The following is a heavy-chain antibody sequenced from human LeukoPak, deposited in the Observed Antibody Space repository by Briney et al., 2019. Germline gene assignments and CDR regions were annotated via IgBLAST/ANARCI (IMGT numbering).Heavy chain of an antibody. CDR1: GGSISSYY. CDR3: ARALGRGRYVDY. D-gene: IGHD3/OR15-3a*01. Sequence: SETLSLTCTVSGGSISSYYWSWIRQPPGKGLEWIGYIYYSGSTNYNPSLKSRVTISVDTSKNQFSLKLSSVTAADTAVYYCARALGRGRYVDYWGQGTLVTVSS. CDR2: IYYSGST. J-gene: IGHJ4*02. V-gene: IGHV4-59*01.